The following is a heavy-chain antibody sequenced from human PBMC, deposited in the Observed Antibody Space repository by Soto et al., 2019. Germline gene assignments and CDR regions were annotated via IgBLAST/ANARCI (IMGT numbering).Heavy chain of an antibody. CDR2: IYYRGRT. J-gene: IGHJ6*02. CDR1: GGSISSGGYY. Sequence: QVQLQESGPGLVKPSQTLSLTCTVSGGSISSGGYYWGWIRQHPGKGLEWIGYIYYRGRTYYKPSLKSRVTISLDMTKNLSSLKLSSVTAADAAVYYCARGEDYYYGMDVWGQGTTVTVSS. CDR3: ARGEDYYYGMDV. V-gene: IGHV4-31*03.